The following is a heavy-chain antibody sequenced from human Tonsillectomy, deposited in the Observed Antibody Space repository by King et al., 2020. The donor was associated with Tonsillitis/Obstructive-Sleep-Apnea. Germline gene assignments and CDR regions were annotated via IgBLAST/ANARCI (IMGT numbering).Heavy chain of an antibody. D-gene: IGHD1-7*01. V-gene: IGHV3-20*04. CDR3: AGEAAGWNYKPFYGMDV. J-gene: IGHJ6*02. CDR1: GFTFDDYG. Sequence: VQLVESGGGVVRPGGSLRLSCAASGFTFDDYGMSWVRQAPGKGLEWVSGINRNGGSTGYADSVKGRFTISRDNANNSLYLQMNSLRAEDTALYYCAGEAAGWNYKPFYGMDVWGQGTTVTVSS. CDR2: INRNGGST.